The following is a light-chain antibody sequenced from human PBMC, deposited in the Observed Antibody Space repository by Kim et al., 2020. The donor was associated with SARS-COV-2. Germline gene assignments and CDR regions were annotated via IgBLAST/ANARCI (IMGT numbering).Light chain of an antibody. V-gene: IGLV2-14*03. CDR3: SSYTSSSTRV. J-gene: IGLJ1*01. CDR1: SSDVGVYNY. Sequence: QSALTQPASVSGSPGQSITISCTGTSSDVGVYNYVSWYQQHPGKAPKLLIYDVNNRPSGVSNRFSGSKSGKTASLTISALQTEDEADYYCSSYTSSSTRVFGTGTKVTVL. CDR2: DVN.